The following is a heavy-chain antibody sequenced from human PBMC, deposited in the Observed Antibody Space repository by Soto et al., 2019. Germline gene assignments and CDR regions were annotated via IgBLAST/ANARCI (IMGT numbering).Heavy chain of an antibody. D-gene: IGHD6-6*01. CDR1: GGTFSSYA. V-gene: IGHV1-69*01. CDR2: IIPIFGTA. J-gene: IGHJ6*02. Sequence: QVQLVQSGAEVKKPGSSVKVSCKASGGTFSSYAISWVRQAPGQGLEWMGGIIPIFGTANYAQKFQGRVTITADESTSTAYMELSSLRSEDTAVYYCERSRDIAATDYYYYYGMDVWCQGTTVTVSS. CDR3: ERSRDIAATDYYYYYGMDV.